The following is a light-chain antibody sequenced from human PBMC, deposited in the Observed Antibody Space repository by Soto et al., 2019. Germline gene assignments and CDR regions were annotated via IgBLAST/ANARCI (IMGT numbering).Light chain of an antibody. V-gene: IGKV3-20*01. Sequence: EIVLTQSPGTLSLTPGERATLSCRAGQSVSSSYLAWYQQKPGQAPRLLIYGASSRATGIPDRFSGSGSGTDFTLTISRLEPEDFAVYYCQQYSSFPLTFGRGTKVDIK. CDR2: GAS. CDR3: QQYSSFPLT. CDR1: QSVSSSY. J-gene: IGKJ1*01.